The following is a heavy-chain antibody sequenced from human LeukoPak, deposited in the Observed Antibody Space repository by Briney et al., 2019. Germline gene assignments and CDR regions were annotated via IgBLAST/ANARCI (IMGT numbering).Heavy chain of an antibody. J-gene: IGHJ4*02. CDR3: ARGFLYYDSSGAYDY. Sequence: GASVKVSCKASGYTFTSYGISWVRQAPGQGLEWMGWISAYNGNTNYAQKLQGRVTMTTDTSTSTAYMELSRLRSDDTAVYYCARGFLYYDSSGAYDYWGQGTLVTVSS. V-gene: IGHV1-18*01. D-gene: IGHD3-22*01. CDR2: ISAYNGNT. CDR1: GYTFTSYG.